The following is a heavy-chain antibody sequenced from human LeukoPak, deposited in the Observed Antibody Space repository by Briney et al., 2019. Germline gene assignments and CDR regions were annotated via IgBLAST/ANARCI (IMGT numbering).Heavy chain of an antibody. CDR2: IIPIFGSA. Sequence: GASVKVSCKASGGTFFSSYGISWVRQAPGQGLEWMGGIIPIFGSANYAQMFQGRVTITADDSTSTAYMELSSLRSEDTAVYYCARATRYNWNDRNPYYFDYWGQGTLVTVSS. CDR1: GGTFFSSYG. CDR3: ARATRYNWNDRNPYYFDY. J-gene: IGHJ4*02. D-gene: IGHD1-20*01. V-gene: IGHV1-69*13.